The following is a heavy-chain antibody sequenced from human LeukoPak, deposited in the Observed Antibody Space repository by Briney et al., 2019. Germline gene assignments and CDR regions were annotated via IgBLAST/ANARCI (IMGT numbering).Heavy chain of an antibody. D-gene: IGHD2-15*01. Sequence: SETLSLTCTVSGGSISSSSYYWGWTRQPPGKGLEWIGSIYYSGSTYYNPSLKSRVTISVDTSKNQFSLELSSVTAADTAVYYCARLLRYCSGGSCYRFDPWGQGTLVTVSS. J-gene: IGHJ5*02. CDR3: ARLLRYCSGGSCYRFDP. CDR1: GGSISSSSYY. CDR2: IYYSGST. V-gene: IGHV4-39*01.